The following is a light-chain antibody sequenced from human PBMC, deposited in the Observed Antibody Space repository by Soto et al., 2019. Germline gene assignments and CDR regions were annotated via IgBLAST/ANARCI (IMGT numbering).Light chain of an antibody. CDR1: QSLLHSDGYNY. CDR3: MQTLQTPRT. CDR2: LGS. V-gene: IGKV2-28*01. Sequence: DIVMTQSPLSLPVTPGEPASISWRYSQSLLHSDGYNYLDWYLQKPRQSPQVLVYLGSNRSSGVPDRVSGSGSVTDFTLKISRVEAEDVGLYYCMQTLQTPRTFVQGTKVDI. J-gene: IGKJ1*01.